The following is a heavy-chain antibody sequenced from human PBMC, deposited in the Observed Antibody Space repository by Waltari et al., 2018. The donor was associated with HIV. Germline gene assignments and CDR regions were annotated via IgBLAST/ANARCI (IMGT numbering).Heavy chain of an antibody. CDR3: ARDFYGSGIGLSRGRRYFDP. J-gene: IGHJ5*02. D-gene: IGHD3-10*01. CDR2: IYYNGGT. CDR1: AGPFSTYY. V-gene: IGHV4-59*01. Sequence: QVQLQESGPGLAKPPETLSLTCTASAGPFSTYYWSLIRQPPGNGLEWMGYIYYNGGTKYNPSLKNRVTMTIDTSKTQFSLELSSVTTADTAIYYCARDFYGSGIGLSRGRRYFDPWGQGALVTVSS.